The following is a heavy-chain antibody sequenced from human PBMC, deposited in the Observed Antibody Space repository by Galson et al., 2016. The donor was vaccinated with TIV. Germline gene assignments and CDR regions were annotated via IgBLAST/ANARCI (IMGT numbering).Heavy chain of an antibody. CDR1: GLIVSSNY. D-gene: IGHD1-26*01. J-gene: IGHJ3*01. CDR3: AKSGQSGDYSWDALDV. CDR2: ISSGGST. V-gene: IGHV3-66*02. Sequence: LRLSCAASGLIVSSNYMSWVRQAPGKGLEWVSLISSGGSTSYADSVRGRFTISRDNSNNRVYLQMNSVRPEDTAVYYCAKSGQSGDYSWDALDVWGQGTTVTVSS.